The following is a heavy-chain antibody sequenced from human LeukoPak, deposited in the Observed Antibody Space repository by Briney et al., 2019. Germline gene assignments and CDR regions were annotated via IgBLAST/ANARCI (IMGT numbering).Heavy chain of an antibody. Sequence: ASVKVSCTASGYTFTGYYMHWVRQAPGQGLEWMGWINPNSGGTNYAQKFQGRVTMTRDTSISTAYMELSRLRSDDTAVYYCASMYYDSSGYWCDYWGQGTLVTVSS. CDR3: ASMYYDSSGYWCDY. CDR1: GYTFTGYY. J-gene: IGHJ4*02. V-gene: IGHV1-2*02. CDR2: INPNSGGT. D-gene: IGHD3-22*01.